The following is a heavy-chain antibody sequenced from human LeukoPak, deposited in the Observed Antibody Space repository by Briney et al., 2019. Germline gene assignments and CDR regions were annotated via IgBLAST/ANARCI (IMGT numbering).Heavy chain of an antibody. J-gene: IGHJ4*02. Sequence: GGSLRLSCAVSGITFSSYSMNWVRQAPGKGLEWVSYISTSSSTIYYADSVRGRFTVSRDNAKNSLYLQMNSLRAEDTAVYYCARGYCTTTSCAHYFDYWGQGTLVTVSS. V-gene: IGHV3-48*01. CDR2: ISTSSSTI. D-gene: IGHD2-2*01. CDR3: ARGYCTTTSCAHYFDY. CDR1: GITFSSYS.